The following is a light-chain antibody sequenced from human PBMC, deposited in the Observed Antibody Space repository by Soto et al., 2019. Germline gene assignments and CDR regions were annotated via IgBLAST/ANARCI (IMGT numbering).Light chain of an antibody. J-gene: IGKJ5*01. Sequence: EIVMTQSPATLSVSPGERATVSCRASQSVRSNLAWYQQKPGQAPRLLIYGASSRATGIPDRFSGSGSGTDFTLTISRLEPEDVAVFYCQHYDSLPITLGQGTRLEIK. CDR3: QHYDSLPIT. V-gene: IGKV3-20*01. CDR2: GAS. CDR1: QSVRSN.